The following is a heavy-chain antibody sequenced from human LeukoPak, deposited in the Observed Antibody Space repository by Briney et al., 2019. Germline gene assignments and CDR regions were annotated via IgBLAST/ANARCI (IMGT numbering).Heavy chain of an antibody. CDR1: GFTFSSYS. V-gene: IGHV3-21*04. Sequence: GGSLRLSCAASGFTFSSYSMNWVRQAPGKGLEWVSCISGSSSYINYADSMKGRFTISRDNSKNTLYLQMNSLRAGDTAVYYCARDRNYGGNSDAFDIWGQGTMVTVSS. CDR3: ARDRNYGGNSDAFDI. D-gene: IGHD4-23*01. CDR2: ISGSSSYI. J-gene: IGHJ3*02.